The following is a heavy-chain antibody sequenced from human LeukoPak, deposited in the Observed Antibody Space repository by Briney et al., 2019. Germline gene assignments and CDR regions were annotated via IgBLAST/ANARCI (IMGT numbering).Heavy chain of an antibody. CDR2: IHYSGST. CDR1: GDSISSGDYY. V-gene: IGHV4-39*07. J-gene: IGHJ6*03. Sequence: SETLSLTCTVSGDSISSGDYYWSWIRQPAGKGLEWIGSIHYSGSTYYNPSLKSRVTISVDTSKNQFSLKLSSVTAADTAVYYCARDDRAKRIITMVRGAFYYMDVWGKGTTVTVSS. D-gene: IGHD3-10*01. CDR3: ARDDRAKRIITMVRGAFYYMDV.